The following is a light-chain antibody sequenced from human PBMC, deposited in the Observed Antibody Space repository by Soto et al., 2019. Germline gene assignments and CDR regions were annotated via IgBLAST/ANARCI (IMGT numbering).Light chain of an antibody. CDR2: DAS. J-gene: IGKJ5*01. Sequence: EIVLTQSPATLSLSPGERATLSCRASQSVSSYLAWYQQKPGQAPRLLIYDASNRATGIPARFSGSGSGTDFILTISRLEPEDFAVYYCQQSSNWPSITFGQGTRLEIK. CDR1: QSVSSY. CDR3: QQSSNWPSIT. V-gene: IGKV3-11*01.